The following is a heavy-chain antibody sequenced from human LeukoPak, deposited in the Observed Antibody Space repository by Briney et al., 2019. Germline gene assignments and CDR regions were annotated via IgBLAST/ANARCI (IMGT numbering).Heavy chain of an antibody. D-gene: IGHD2-15*01. CDR3: ARGPRRYCSGGSCLSYYMDV. CDR1: GYTFTSYD. V-gene: IGHV1-8*01. J-gene: IGHJ6*03. CDR2: MNPNSGNT. Sequence: GASVKVSCKASGYTFTSYDINWVRQATGQGLEWMGWMNPNSGNTGYAQKFQGRVTMTRNTSISTAYMGLSSLRSEDTAVYYCARGPRRYCSGGSCLSYYMDVWGKGTTVTVSS.